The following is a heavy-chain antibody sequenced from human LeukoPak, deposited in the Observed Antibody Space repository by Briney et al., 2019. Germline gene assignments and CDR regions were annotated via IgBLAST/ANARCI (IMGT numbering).Heavy chain of an antibody. CDR1: GYTFTSYG. D-gene: IGHD2-2*01. V-gene: IGHV1-18*01. CDR3: ARAGVVVPTYAFDI. J-gene: IGHJ3*02. Sequence: GASVKVSCKASGYTFTSYGVTWVRQAPGQGLEWMGWISAYNGNTNYAQNFQGRVTMTTDTSTSTAYMELRSLRSDDTAVYYCARAGVVVPTYAFDIWGQGTMVTVSS. CDR2: ISAYNGNT.